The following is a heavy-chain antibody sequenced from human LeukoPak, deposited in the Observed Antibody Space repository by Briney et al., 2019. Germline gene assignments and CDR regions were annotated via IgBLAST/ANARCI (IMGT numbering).Heavy chain of an antibody. Sequence: GSVKVSCKASGYTFTSYAMHWVRQAPGQRLEWMGRINAGNGNTKYSQKFQGRVTITRDTSASTAYMELSSLRSEDTAVYYCAREGSSSWYYWFDPWGQGTLVTVSS. J-gene: IGHJ5*02. V-gene: IGHV1-3*01. CDR2: INAGNGNT. CDR1: GYTFTSYA. D-gene: IGHD6-13*01. CDR3: AREGSSSWYYWFDP.